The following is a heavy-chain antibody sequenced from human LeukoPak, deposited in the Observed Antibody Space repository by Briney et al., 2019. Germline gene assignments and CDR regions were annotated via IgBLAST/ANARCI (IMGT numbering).Heavy chain of an antibody. CDR3: ALPLRDGDFYFDY. V-gene: IGHV3-74*01. D-gene: IGHD4-17*01. CDR1: GFTFSNYW. J-gene: IGHJ4*02. Sequence: GGSLRLSCALSGFTFSNYWMHCVRQAPGKGLVWVLRINRDGRSTNYADSVKGRLTISRDNAKNTVFLQMNSLRAEDTAVYYCALPLRDGDFYFDYWGQGALVTVSS. CDR2: INRDGRST.